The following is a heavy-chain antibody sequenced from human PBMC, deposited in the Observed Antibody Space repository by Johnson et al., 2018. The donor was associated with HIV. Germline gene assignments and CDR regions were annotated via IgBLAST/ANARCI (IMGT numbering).Heavy chain of an antibody. J-gene: IGHJ3*02. CDR1: GITVSLNH. CDR2: LYAGGTT. Sequence: VQLVESGGGLVQPGGSLRLSCAVSGITVSLNHMSWVRQAPGKGLEWVSILYAGGTTNYADSVKGRFTISRDNSKNTLYLQMNSLRAEDTAVYYCARDLVVAATFDIWGQGTMVTVSS. V-gene: IGHV3-66*01. D-gene: IGHD2-15*01. CDR3: ARDLVVAATFDI.